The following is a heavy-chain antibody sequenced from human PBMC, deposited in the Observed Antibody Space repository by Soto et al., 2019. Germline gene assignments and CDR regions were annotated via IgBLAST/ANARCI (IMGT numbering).Heavy chain of an antibody. CDR3: ASRGYCSSTSCSILLDY. Sequence: PSETLSLTCTVSGGSVSSGSYYWSWIRQPPGKGLEWIGYIYYSGSTNYNPSLKSRVTISVDTSKNKFSLKLSSVTAADTAVYYCASRGYCSSTSCSILLDYWGQGTLVTVSS. V-gene: IGHV4-61*01. CDR1: GGSVSSGSYY. D-gene: IGHD2-2*01. J-gene: IGHJ4*02. CDR2: IYYSGST.